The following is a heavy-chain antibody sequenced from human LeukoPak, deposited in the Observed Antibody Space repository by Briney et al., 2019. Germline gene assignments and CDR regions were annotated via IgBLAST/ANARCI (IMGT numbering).Heavy chain of an antibody. CDR2: ISSRSSTI. CDR3: ARDGYYYGSGSHYKVDLDY. CDR1: GFTFSSYS. Sequence: PGGSLRLSCAASGFTFSSYSMNWVRQAPGKGLEWVSYISSRSSTIYYADSVKGRFTISRDNAKNSLYLQMNSLRAEDTAVYYCARDGYYYGSGSHYKVDLDYWGQGTLVTVSS. J-gene: IGHJ4*02. V-gene: IGHV3-48*01. D-gene: IGHD3-10*01.